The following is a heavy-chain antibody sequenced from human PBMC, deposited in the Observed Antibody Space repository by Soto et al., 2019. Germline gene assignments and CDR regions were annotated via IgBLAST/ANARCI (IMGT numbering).Heavy chain of an antibody. Sequence: EVQLLESGGGLVQPGGSLRLSCAASGFTFSSYAMSWVRQAPGKGLEWVSAISGSGGSTYYADSVKGRFTISRDNSKNTLYLQRNSLRAEDTAVYYCAKGAVVGATNGDYYGMDVWGQGTTVTVSS. V-gene: IGHV3-23*01. CDR3: AKGAVVGATNGDYYGMDV. CDR2: ISGSGGST. CDR1: GFTFSSYA. J-gene: IGHJ6*02. D-gene: IGHD1-26*01.